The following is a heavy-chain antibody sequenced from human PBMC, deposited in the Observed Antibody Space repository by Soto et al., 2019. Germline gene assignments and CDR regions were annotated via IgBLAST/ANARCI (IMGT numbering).Heavy chain of an antibody. V-gene: IGHV4-4*02. CDR3: KSRDRGTSVEY. D-gene: IGHD1-7*01. J-gene: IGHJ4*02. Sequence: SETLSLTCAVSGGSFTSNNWWTWVRQPPGQGLEWIGEIYRTGSTNYNPSLKSRVTISLDTPENQFSLKVTSLTAADTAVYYCKSRDRGTSVEYWGEGTLVTVSS. CDR1: GGSFTSNNW. CDR2: IYRTGST.